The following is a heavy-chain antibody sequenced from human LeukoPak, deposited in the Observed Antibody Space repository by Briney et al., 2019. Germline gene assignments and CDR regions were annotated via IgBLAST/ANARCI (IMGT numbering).Heavy chain of an antibody. D-gene: IGHD5-12*01. J-gene: IGHJ6*02. CDR3: ARYSGYDWRGYYYYGMDV. CDR1: GYSFTSYW. Sequence: GESLQISCKGSGYSFTSYWIGWVRQLPGKGLDWMGIIYPGDSDTRYSPSFQGQVTISADKSISTAYLQWSSLKASDTAMYYCARYSGYDWRGYYYYGMDVWGQGTTVTVSS. CDR2: IYPGDSDT. V-gene: IGHV5-51*01.